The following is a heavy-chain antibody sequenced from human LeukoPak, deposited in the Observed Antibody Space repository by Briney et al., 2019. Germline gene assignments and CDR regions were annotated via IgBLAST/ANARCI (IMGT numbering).Heavy chain of an antibody. CDR2: IYYSGST. CDR3: ARQGRGYSYGYY. J-gene: IGHJ4*02. CDR1: GGSISSSSYY. D-gene: IGHD5-18*01. Sequence: SETLSLTCTVSGGSISSSSYYWGWIRQPPGKGLEWIGSIYYSGSTYYNPSLKSRVTIPVDTSKNQFSLKLSSVTAADTAVYYCARQGRGYSYGYYWGQGTLVTVSS. V-gene: IGHV4-39*01.